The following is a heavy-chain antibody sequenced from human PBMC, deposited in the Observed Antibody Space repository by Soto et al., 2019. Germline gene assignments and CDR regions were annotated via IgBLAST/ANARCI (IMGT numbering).Heavy chain of an antibody. Sequence: XTLSLPCTVSGGSLSSSSYDWGWIRQPRGKGLEWIGIIYHTGSTYYNPSLKSRVTMSVDMSKNQFSLKLSSVTAADTAVYYCARPDSWKYDGGAFDIWGQGTMVTVSS. CDR2: IYHTGST. D-gene: IGHD1-7*01. V-gene: IGHV4-39*01. CDR3: ARPDSWKYDGGAFDI. J-gene: IGHJ3*02. CDR1: GGSLSSSSYD.